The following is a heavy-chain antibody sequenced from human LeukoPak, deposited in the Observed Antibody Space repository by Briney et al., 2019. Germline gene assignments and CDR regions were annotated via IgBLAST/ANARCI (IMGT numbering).Heavy chain of an antibody. Sequence: SETLSLTCTVSGGSITGYYWSWIRQPPGKGLEWIGYVFYSGGTLYNPSVNSRVSISVDTSKTQFSLKLTSVTAADTAVYYCARHTQYYYGSGSSGMDVWGQGTTVTVSS. V-gene: IGHV4-59*08. J-gene: IGHJ6*02. CDR1: GGSITGYY. CDR3: ARHTQYYYGSGSSGMDV. D-gene: IGHD3-10*01. CDR2: VFYSGGT.